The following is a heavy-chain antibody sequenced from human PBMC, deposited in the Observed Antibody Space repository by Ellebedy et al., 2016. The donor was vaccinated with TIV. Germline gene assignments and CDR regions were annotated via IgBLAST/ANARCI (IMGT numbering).Heavy chain of an antibody. J-gene: IGHJ4*02. CDR3: ARTTSGWPFYY. D-gene: IGHD6-19*01. Sequence: SETLSLXXTVSGGSITSYFWSWVRQPPGKGLELIGYVYYNGRTNYNPSLKSRATISGDTSKNQFSLKLSSVTAADAAVYYCARTTSGWPFYYWGQGILVTVSS. CDR1: GGSITSYF. CDR2: VYYNGRT. V-gene: IGHV4-59*01.